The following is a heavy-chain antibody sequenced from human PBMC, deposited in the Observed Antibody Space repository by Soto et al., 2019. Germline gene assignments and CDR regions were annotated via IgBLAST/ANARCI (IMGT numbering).Heavy chain of an antibody. J-gene: IGHJ5*02. CDR3: ARDRGVAGRGFDP. CDR2: IYSSGSI. V-gene: IGHV4-31*03. CDR1: GDSIASVGYY. Sequence: QLQESGPGLVKPSQTLSLTCSVSGDSIASVGYYWSWIRQHPGKGLEWIAFIYSSGSIYYNPSLTSRVTISIDTSKNPLSLKLTSVTAADTAVYYCARDRGVAGRGFDPWGQGTLVTVSS. D-gene: IGHD6-19*01.